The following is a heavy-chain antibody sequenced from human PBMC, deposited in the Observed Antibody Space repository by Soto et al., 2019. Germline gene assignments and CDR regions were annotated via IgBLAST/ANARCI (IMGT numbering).Heavy chain of an antibody. J-gene: IGHJ5*02. V-gene: IGHV2-5*02. CDR1: GFSLSTSGVG. Sequence: QITLKESGPTLVKPTQTLTLTCTFSGFSLSTSGVGVGWIRQPPGKALECLALIYWDDDKRYSPSLNSSLTITKDTSKNQVVLTMTNMDPVDTATYHCAYRLPYYNNWQTGWFDPWGQGTLVIVSS. D-gene: IGHD3-9*01. CDR3: AYRLPYYNNWQTGWFDP. CDR2: IYWDDDK.